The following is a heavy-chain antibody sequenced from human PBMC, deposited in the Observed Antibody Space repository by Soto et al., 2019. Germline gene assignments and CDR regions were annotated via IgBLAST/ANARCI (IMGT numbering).Heavy chain of an antibody. CDR1: GYTFTGYY. Sequence: QVQLVQSGAEVKKPGASVKVSCKASGYTFTGYYMHWVRQAPGQGLGWMGWINPNNGDTKYAQKFQGLVTMTRDTSISTVYMELSRLSSDDTAVYYCARKGGYYEYWGQGTLVTVSS. CDR3: ARKGGYYEY. D-gene: IGHD3-16*01. CDR2: INPNNGDT. J-gene: IGHJ4*02. V-gene: IGHV1-2*04.